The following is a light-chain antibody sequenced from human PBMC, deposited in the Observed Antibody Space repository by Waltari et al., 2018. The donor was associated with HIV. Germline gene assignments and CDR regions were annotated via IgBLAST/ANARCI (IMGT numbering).Light chain of an antibody. CDR1: GRDDDGYNY. CDR2: AVS. V-gene: IGLV2-14*01. J-gene: IGLJ3*02. CDR3: SSYTNRVTWV. Sequence: QSALTQPAFVSGSRGGSITISCTGTGRDDDGYNYVSWYQQQPGKAPKLLIYAVSNRPSGVSNRFSGSKSGNTASLTVSGLQTEDEADYYCSSYTNRVTWVFGGGTRLTVL.